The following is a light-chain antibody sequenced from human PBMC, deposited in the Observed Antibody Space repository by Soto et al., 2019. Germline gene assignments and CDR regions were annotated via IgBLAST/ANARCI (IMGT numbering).Light chain of an antibody. CDR3: KQYNSYWK. CDR2: AAS. J-gene: IGKJ1*01. CDR1: QGIRND. Sequence: IQMTHSPSSLSASVLYIVTITFRSSQGIRNDLGWYQQKPGKAPQVLIYAASSLQSGVPSRFSGSGSGTEFTLTISSLQPDDFATYYCKQYNSYWKFGQGTKVDIK. V-gene: IGKV1-17*01.